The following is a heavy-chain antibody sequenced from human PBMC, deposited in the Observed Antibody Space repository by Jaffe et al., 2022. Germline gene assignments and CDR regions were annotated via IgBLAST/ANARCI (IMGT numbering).Heavy chain of an antibody. Sequence: QVQLQESGPGLVKPSGTLSLTCAVSGGSISSSNWWSWVRQPPGKGLEWIGEIYHSGSTNYNPSLKSRVTISVDKSKNQFSLKLSSVTAADTAVYYCARDKKQAVAGIGGDAFDIWGQGTMVTVSS. J-gene: IGHJ3*02. CDR2: IYHSGST. CDR1: GGSISSSNW. CDR3: ARDKKQAVAGIGGDAFDI. V-gene: IGHV4-4*02. D-gene: IGHD6-19*01.